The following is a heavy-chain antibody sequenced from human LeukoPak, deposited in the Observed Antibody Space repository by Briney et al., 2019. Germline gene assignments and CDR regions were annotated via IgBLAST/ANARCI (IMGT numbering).Heavy chain of an antibody. V-gene: IGHV4-39*01. D-gene: IGHD6-6*01. CDR2: IYYSGST. Sequence: SETLSLTCTVSGGSISSSSYYWGWIRQPPGKGLEWIGSIYYSGSTYYNPSLKSRVTISVDTSKNQFSLKLSSVTAADTAVYYCARQGLYSSSSLHLDYYYYMDVWGKGTTVTVSS. J-gene: IGHJ6*03. CDR1: GGSISSSSYY. CDR3: ARQGLYSSSSLHLDYYYYMDV.